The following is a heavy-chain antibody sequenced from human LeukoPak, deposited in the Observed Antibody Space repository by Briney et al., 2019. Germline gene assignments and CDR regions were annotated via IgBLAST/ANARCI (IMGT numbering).Heavy chain of an antibody. CDR1: GGSISSGDYY. D-gene: IGHD3-3*01. CDR2: THYSGNA. J-gene: IGHJ2*01. CDR3: ASAILTPSGFVWHFDL. V-gene: IGHV4-31*03. Sequence: SETLSLTCTVSGGSISSGDYYWSWIRQHPGKGLEWIGYTHYSGNANYNPSLKSRVTISVDTSKSQFALKLSSVTAADTAVYYCASAILTPSGFVWHFDLWGRGTLVTVSS.